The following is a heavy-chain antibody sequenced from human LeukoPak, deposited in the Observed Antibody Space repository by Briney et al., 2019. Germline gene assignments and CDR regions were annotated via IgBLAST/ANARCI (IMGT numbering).Heavy chain of an antibody. CDR2: INSDGSST. CDR3: ARVRSGSYGAFDI. J-gene: IGHJ3*02. V-gene: IGHV3-74*01. CDR1: GFNFNYYG. D-gene: IGHD1-26*01. Sequence: GGSLRLSCAASGFNFNYYGMHWVRQAPGKGLVWVSRINSDGSSTSYADSVKGRFTISRDNAKNTLYLQMNSLRAEDTAVYYCARVRSGSYGAFDIWGQGTMVTVSS.